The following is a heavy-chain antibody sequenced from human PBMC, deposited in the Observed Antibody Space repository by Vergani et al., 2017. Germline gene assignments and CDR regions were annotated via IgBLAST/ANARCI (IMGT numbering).Heavy chain of an antibody. D-gene: IGHD5-12*01. Sequence: EVQLLESGGGLVQPGGSLRLSCEASGFSFPGYAMSWVRPAPGKGLEWVSSVRGSSATPYYADSVKGRFIISRDNAKNTLHLQMNSLSADDTAGYYCTKCRRGYTGYFIDYWGQGTLATVSS. CDR1: GFSFPGYA. J-gene: IGHJ4*02. CDR3: TKCRRGYTGYFIDY. V-gene: IGHV3-23*01. CDR2: VRGSSATP.